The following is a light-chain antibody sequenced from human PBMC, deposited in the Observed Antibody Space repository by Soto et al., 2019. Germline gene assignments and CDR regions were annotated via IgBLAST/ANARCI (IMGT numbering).Light chain of an antibody. Sequence: QSVLTQPPSVSAAPGQKVTISCSGRSSNIGNNYVSWYQQLPGTAPKLLIYDNNKRPSGIPDRFSGSKSGTSATLGITGLQTGDEADYYCGTWDSSLSAGGFYVFGTGTKVTVL. V-gene: IGLV1-51*01. CDR2: DNN. CDR3: GTWDSSLSAGGFYV. J-gene: IGLJ1*01. CDR1: SSNIGNNY.